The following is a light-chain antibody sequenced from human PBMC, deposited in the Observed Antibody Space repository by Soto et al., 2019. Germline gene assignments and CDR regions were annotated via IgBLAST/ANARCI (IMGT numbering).Light chain of an antibody. Sequence: EIVLTQSPGTLSLSPGERATLSCRASQSVSSSHLAWYQQKPGQAPRLLIYGASSRATGIPDRFSGSGSGTDFTLTISRLEPEDFAVNYCQQYGSSPLFTFGPGTKVDIK. J-gene: IGKJ3*01. CDR2: GAS. CDR3: QQYGSSPLFT. CDR1: QSVSSSH. V-gene: IGKV3-20*01.